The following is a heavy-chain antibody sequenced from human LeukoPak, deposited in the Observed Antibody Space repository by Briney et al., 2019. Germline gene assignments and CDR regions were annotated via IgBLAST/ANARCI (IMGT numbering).Heavy chain of an antibody. Sequence: ASVKVSCKASGGTFSSYTISWVRQAPGQGLEWMGRIIPILGIANYAQKFQGRVTITADKSTSTAYMELSSLRSEDTAVYYCARENEPMQHFDYWGREPWSPSPQ. J-gene: IGHJ4*02. CDR2: IIPILGIA. CDR3: ARENEPMQHFDY. V-gene: IGHV1-69*04. D-gene: IGHD1-1*01. CDR1: GGTFSSYT.